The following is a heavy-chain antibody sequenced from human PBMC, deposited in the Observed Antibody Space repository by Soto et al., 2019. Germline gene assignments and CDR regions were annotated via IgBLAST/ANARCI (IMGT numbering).Heavy chain of an antibody. CDR3: ARGAAEYCTNGVCYNSDY. CDR2: ISAYNGNT. Sequence: ASVKVSCKASVYTFTSYGISWVRQAPGQGLEWMGWISAYNGNTNYAQKLQGRVTMTTGTSTSTAYMELRSLRSDDTAVYYCARGAAEYCTNGVCYNSDYWGQGTLVTVS. CDR1: VYTFTSYG. V-gene: IGHV1-18*01. J-gene: IGHJ4*02. D-gene: IGHD2-8*01.